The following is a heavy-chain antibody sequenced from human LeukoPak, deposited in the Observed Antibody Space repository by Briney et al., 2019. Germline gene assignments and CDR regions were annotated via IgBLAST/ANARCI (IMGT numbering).Heavy chain of an antibody. Sequence: GGSLRLSCAASGFTFSSAWMGWVRQAPGKGLEWVGRIKSKTDGGTTDYAAPVKGRFTISRDDSKNTLYLQMNSLKTEDTAVYYCTTGLTSIVVVTAIRILDYWGQGTLVTVSS. CDR3: TTGLTSIVVVTAIRILDY. CDR1: GFTFSSAW. D-gene: IGHD2-21*02. V-gene: IGHV3-15*01. J-gene: IGHJ4*02. CDR2: IKSKTDGGTT.